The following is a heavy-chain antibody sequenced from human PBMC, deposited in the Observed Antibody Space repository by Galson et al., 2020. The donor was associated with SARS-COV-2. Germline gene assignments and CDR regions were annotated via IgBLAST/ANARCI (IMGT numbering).Heavy chain of an antibody. CDR2: VHWDDDK. CDR1: GFSLSNTGVG. D-gene: IGHD3-10*01. V-gene: IGHV2-5*02. J-gene: IGHJ3*01. Sequence: KMSGPTLVKPTQTLTLPCNFSGFSLSNTGVGVGWIRQPPGQALEWLALVHWDDDKRYRPSLKSRLTITKDTSKNQVVLTMANMDPVDKGTYYCAHKPPGGPVADAFDVWGRGTMVTVSS. CDR3: AHKPPGGPVADAFDV.